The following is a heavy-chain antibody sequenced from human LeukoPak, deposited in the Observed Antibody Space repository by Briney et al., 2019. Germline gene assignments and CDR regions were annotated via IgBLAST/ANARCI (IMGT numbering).Heavy chain of an antibody. CDR3: AGEADCGGDCYSSAFDI. J-gene: IGHJ3*02. Sequence: SETLSLTCAVYGGSFSGYYWSWIRQPPGKGLEWIGEINHSGSTNYNPSLKSRVTISVDTSKNQFSLKLSSVTAADTAVYYCAGEADCGGDCYSSAFDIWGQGTMVTVSS. CDR1: GGSFSGYY. CDR2: INHSGST. D-gene: IGHD2-21*02. V-gene: IGHV4-34*01.